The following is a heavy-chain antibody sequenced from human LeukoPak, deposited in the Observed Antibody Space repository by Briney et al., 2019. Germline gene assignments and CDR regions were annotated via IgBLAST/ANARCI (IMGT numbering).Heavy chain of an antibody. CDR1: GFTFTDYI. J-gene: IGHJ4*02. Sequence: GGSLRLSCAASGFTFTDYIFTWVRQAPGTGLEWVSSFSSSGSNIYYADSMKGRFTVSRDNAKNSLYLQMNSLRAEDTAVYYCARYYLETSGYSPFFDYWGQGTLVTVSS. CDR3: ARYYLETSGYSPFFDY. D-gene: IGHD5-12*01. V-gene: IGHV3-21*01. CDR2: FSSSGSNI.